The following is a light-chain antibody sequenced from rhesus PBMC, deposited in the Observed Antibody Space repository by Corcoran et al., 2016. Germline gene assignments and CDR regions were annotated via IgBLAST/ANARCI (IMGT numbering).Light chain of an antibody. CDR1: KLGNVY. V-gene: IGLV3-2*01. CDR3: AAVFGSGSRWQYL. J-gene: IGLJ1*01. CDR2: KDD. Sequence: SYDLTQPPSVSVSPGQTVTITCSGNKLGNVYGHWYQQRPGQAPVVVIYKDDKRPSGIPERFSGSSSGDTVTLTISRVEAGDEADYFCAAVFGSGSRWQYLFGTGTRLTVL.